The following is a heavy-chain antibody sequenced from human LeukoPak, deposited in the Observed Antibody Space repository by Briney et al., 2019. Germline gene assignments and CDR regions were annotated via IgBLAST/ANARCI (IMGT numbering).Heavy chain of an antibody. Sequence: GASVKVSCKVSGYTFTGYYMHWVRQAPGQGLEWMGWINPNSGGTNYAQKFQGRVTMTRDTSISTAYMELSRLRSDDTAVYYCARKTLYGDYRGDYFDYWGQGTLVTVSS. CDR1: GYTFTGYY. CDR2: INPNSGGT. J-gene: IGHJ4*02. V-gene: IGHV1-2*02. CDR3: ARKTLYGDYRGDYFDY. D-gene: IGHD4-17*01.